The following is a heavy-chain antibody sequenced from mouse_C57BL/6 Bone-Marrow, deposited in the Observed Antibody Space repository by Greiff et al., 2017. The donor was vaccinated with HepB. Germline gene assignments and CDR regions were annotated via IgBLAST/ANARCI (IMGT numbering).Heavy chain of an antibody. J-gene: IGHJ2*01. Sequence: VKLVESGPELVKPGASVKLSCKASGYTFTSYDINWVKQRPGQGLEWIGWIYPRDGSTKYNEKFKGKATLTVDTSSSTAYMELHSLTSEDSAVYFCAKGKGATVVAFDYWGQGTTLTVSS. CDR2: IYPRDGST. V-gene: IGHV1-85*01. CDR3: AKGKGATVVAFDY. D-gene: IGHD1-1*01. CDR1: GYTFTSYD.